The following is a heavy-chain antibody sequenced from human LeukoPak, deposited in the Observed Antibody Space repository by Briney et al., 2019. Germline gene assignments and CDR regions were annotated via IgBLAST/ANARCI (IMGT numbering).Heavy chain of an antibody. CDR1: GFTFSNYW. Sequence: PGGSLRLSCIASGFTFSNYWITWVRQAPGKGLDWAAHINQDGSQKLYVDSVKGRFTVSRDNAQNSLYLQMNSLRAEDTAVYYCARANPELERRSIDFGYWGQGTLVTVSS. D-gene: IGHD1-1*01. V-gene: IGHV3-7*01. J-gene: IGHJ4*02. CDR2: INQDGSQK. CDR3: ARANPELERRSIDFGY.